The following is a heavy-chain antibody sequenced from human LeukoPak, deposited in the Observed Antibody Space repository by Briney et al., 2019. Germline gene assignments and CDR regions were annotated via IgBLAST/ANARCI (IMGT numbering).Heavy chain of an antibody. D-gene: IGHD3-16*01. CDR1: GFTFSSYY. Sequence: GGSLRLSCAASGFTFSSYYMSWVRQAPGKGLEGVAHINQDGSEKYYVDSIKGRFTISRDNAKKSLYLQMNSLSAEDTAVYYLARAAGYYECVWGSYSGNGFYPWGQGALVTVSS. CDR3: ARAAGYYECVWGSYSGNGFYP. V-gene: IGHV3-7*03. CDR2: INQDGSEK. J-gene: IGHJ5*02.